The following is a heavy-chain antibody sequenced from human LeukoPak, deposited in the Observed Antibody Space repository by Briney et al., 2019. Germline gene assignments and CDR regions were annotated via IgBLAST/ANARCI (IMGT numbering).Heavy chain of an antibody. CDR3: ARSSGGANYDFWSGYSF. D-gene: IGHD3-3*01. CDR1: GGTFSSYA. CDR2: IIPIFGTA. J-gene: IGHJ4*02. V-gene: IGHV1-69*01. Sequence: GSSVKVSCKASGGTFSSYAISWVRQAPGQGLEWMGGIIPIFGTANYAQKFQGRVTITADESTSIAYMELSSLRSEDTAVYHCARSSGGANYDFWSGYSFWGQGTLVTVSS.